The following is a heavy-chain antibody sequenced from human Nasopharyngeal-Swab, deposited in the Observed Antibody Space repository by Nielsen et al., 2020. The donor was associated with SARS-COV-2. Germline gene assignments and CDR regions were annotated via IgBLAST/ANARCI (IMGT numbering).Heavy chain of an antibody. CDR1: GGSISSSSYY. J-gene: IGHJ4*02. Sequence: SETLSLTCTVSGGSISSSSYYWGWIRQPPGKGLGWIGSIYYSGSTYYNPSLKSRVTISVDTSKNQFSLKLSSVTAADTAVYYCARHLPGGSGSYWEYSFDYWGQGTLVTVSS. V-gene: IGHV4-39*01. CDR3: ARHLPGGSGSYWEYSFDY. D-gene: IGHD3-10*01. CDR2: IYYSGST.